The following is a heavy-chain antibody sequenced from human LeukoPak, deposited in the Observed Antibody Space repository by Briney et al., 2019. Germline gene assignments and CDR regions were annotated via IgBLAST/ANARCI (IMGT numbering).Heavy chain of an antibody. CDR1: GFTFDDYA. Sequence: PGGSLRLSCAASGFTFDDYAMHWVRQAPGKGLEWVSGISWNSGSIGYADSVKGRFTISRDNAKNSLYLQMNSLRAEDTALYYCAKDYYYDSSGFDYWGQGTLVTVSS. V-gene: IGHV3-9*01. CDR3: AKDYYYDSSGFDY. J-gene: IGHJ4*02. CDR2: ISWNSGSI. D-gene: IGHD3-22*01.